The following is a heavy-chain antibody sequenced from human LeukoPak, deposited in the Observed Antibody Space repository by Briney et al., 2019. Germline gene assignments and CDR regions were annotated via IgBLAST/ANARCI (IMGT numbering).Heavy chain of an antibody. J-gene: IGHJ4*02. CDR3: TRVGYIDEGIDY. Sequence: GGSLRLSCAASGFPFSSYWMTWVRQAPGKGLECVANIKQDGSKKSYVDSVKGRFTISRDNAKNSLYLQMNSLRAEDTAIYYCTRVGYIDEGIDYWGQGTLVTVSS. CDR2: IKQDGSKK. CDR1: GFPFSSYW. D-gene: IGHD5-24*01. V-gene: IGHV3-7*04.